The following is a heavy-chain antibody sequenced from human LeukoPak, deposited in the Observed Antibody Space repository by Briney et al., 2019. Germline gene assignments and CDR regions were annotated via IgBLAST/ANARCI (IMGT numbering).Heavy chain of an antibody. CDR1: GASISSTSHH. J-gene: IGHJ4*01. CDR3: ARLEWGSAGSGSFDH. D-gene: IGHD6-25*01. V-gene: IGHV4-39*01. Sequence: ETLSLTCTVSGASISSTSHHWGWIRQPPGKGLEWIGAIYYNGYTYYNPSLRSRVTISVITSKNQFSLKLSSVTAADTAVYYCARLEWGSAGSGSFDHWGHGTLVTVSS. CDR2: IYYNGYT.